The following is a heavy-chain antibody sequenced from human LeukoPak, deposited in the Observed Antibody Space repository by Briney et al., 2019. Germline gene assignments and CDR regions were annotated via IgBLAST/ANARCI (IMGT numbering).Heavy chain of an antibody. CDR2: IHHSGRS. Sequence: SQTLSLTCTVSVDSLSSGGHYWAWIRQFPGKGLESIGFIHHSGRSRHNPSLKDRVAISVDTSRKQFALKLSSVTAADTAMYYCARGGNRFGRFYFDYWGQGIQVIVSS. D-gene: IGHD3-10*01. V-gene: IGHV4-31*03. CDR1: VDSLSSGGHY. CDR3: ARGGNRFGRFYFDY. J-gene: IGHJ4*02.